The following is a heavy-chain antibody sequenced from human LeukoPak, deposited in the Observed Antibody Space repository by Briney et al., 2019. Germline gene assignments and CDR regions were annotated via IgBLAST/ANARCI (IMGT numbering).Heavy chain of an antibody. CDR2: ISTSSSYI. J-gene: IGHJ4*02. Sequence: GGSLRLSCAASGFTFSSHSMTWVRQAPGKGLEWVSSISTSSSYIYYADSVKGRFTISRDNAKKSLYLQMNSLRAEDTAVYYCARADYDYVWGSYRQYYFDYWGQGTLVTVSS. D-gene: IGHD3-16*02. CDR1: GFTFSSHS. V-gene: IGHV3-21*01. CDR3: ARADYDYVWGSYRQYYFDY.